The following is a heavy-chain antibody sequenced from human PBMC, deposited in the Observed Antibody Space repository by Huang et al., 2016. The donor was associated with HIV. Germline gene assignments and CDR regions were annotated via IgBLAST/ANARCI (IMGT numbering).Heavy chain of an antibody. CDR2: IRYDGSKK. J-gene: IGHJ4*02. CDR1: GFMFSSYG. V-gene: IGHV3-30*02. D-gene: IGHD3-22*01. CDR3: AKIKDYDSIGYLDY. Sequence: QVQLVESGGGVVQPGGSLRLSCAASGFMFSSYGMHWVRQAPGRGVGWVAFIRYDGSKKYYADSVKGRFTISRDSFKNTLYLQINSLRVEDTAVYYCAKIKDYDSIGYLDYWGQGTLVTVSS.